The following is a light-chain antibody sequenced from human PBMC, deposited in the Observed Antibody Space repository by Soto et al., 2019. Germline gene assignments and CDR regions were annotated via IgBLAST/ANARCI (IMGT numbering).Light chain of an antibody. CDR1: SSDIGGYNY. CDR3: SSYTGSSTVV. V-gene: IGLV2-14*03. J-gene: IGLJ2*01. Sequence: QSALTQPASVSGSPGQSITISCTGPSSDIGGYNYVSWYQQHPGKAPKLMIYEVINRPSGVSNRFSGSKSGNTASLTISGLQAEDEADYYCSSYTGSSTVVFGGGTKLTVL. CDR2: EVI.